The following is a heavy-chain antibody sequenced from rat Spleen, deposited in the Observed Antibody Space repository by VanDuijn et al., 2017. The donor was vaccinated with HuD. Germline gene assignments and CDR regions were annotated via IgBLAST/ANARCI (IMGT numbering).Heavy chain of an antibody. V-gene: IGHV5-7*01. CDR2: ISYGDSSGHSCT. J-gene: IGHJ2*01. CDR3: LRDWNLFDH. Sequence: EVKLVESGGGLVQPGRSLRLSCAASGFTFSDYNMAWVRQAPKKGLEWVATISYGDSSGHSCTYYRDSVKGRFTISRDNAKSTLYLQMNSLRSEDTATYYCLRDWNLFDHWGQGVMVTVSS. CDR1: GFTFSDYN.